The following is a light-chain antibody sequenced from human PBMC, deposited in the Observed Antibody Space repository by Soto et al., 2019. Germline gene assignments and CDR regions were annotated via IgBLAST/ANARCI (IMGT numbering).Light chain of an antibody. V-gene: IGKV3-11*01. Sequence: EIVLTQSPATLSLSPGERATLSCRASQSVSSYLAWYQQKPGQAPRLLIYDASNRATGIPARFSGSGSGTDFTLTIISLEPEDSAVYYCQQLSNWPRLTFGGGTKVEIK. CDR3: QQLSNWPRLT. J-gene: IGKJ4*01. CDR2: DAS. CDR1: QSVSSY.